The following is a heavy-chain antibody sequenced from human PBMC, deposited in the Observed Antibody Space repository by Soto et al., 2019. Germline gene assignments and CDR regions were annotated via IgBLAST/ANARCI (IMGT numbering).Heavy chain of an antibody. CDR1: GYTFTTYS. CDR3: ARVVGSGYAYYSDY. CDR2: INPSGGST. Sequence: QVHLVQSGVEVKKPGASVKVSCKASGYTFTTYSFHWVRQAPGQGLDWMGIINPSGGSTSYAQKFQGRVTMTRDTSTNTVYMELSSLRSEDTAVYYCARVVGSGYAYYSDYWGQGTLVTVSS. D-gene: IGHD3-3*01. V-gene: IGHV1-46*01. J-gene: IGHJ4*02.